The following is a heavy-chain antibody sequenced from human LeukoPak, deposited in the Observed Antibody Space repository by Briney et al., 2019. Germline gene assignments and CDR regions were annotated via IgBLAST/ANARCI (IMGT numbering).Heavy chain of an antibody. CDR1: GFTFSTYS. D-gene: IGHD3-10*01. CDR3: ARRGVYGSGAYYFDY. J-gene: IGHJ4*02. V-gene: IGHV3-21*01. Sequence: GGSLRLSCAASGFTFSTYSMNWVRQAPGKGLEWVSSTSGSSSYIYSADSVKGRFTISRDNAKKSLYLQMNSLRAEDTAVYYCARRGVYGSGAYYFDYWGQGTLVTLSS. CDR2: TSGSSSYI.